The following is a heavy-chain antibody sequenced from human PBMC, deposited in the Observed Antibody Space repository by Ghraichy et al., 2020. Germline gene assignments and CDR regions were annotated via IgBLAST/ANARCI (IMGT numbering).Heavy chain of an antibody. CDR1: GGSISSHY. CDR2: IYYSGST. J-gene: IGHJ4*02. CDR3: ARVRDDSSGYYSNYFDY. Sequence: SQTLSLTCTVSGGSISSHYWSWIRQPPGKGLEWIGYIYYSGSTNYNPSLKSRVTISVDTSKNQFSLKLSSVTAADTAVYYCARVRDDSSGYYSNYFDYWGQGTLVTVSS. V-gene: IGHV4-59*11. D-gene: IGHD3-22*01.